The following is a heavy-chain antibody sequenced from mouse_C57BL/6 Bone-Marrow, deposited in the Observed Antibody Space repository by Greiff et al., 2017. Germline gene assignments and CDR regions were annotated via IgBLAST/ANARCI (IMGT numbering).Heavy chain of an antibody. V-gene: IGHV1-15*01. Sequence: QVQLKQSGAELVRPGASVTLSCKASGYTFTDYEMHWVKQTPVHGLEWIGAIDPETGGTAYNQKFKGKAILTADNSSSTAYMELRSLTSEDSAVYYCTRGGYDYDAHYYAMDYWGQGTSVTVSS. J-gene: IGHJ4*01. CDR3: TRGGYDYDAHYYAMDY. CDR2: IDPETGGT. CDR1: GYTFTDYE. D-gene: IGHD2-4*01.